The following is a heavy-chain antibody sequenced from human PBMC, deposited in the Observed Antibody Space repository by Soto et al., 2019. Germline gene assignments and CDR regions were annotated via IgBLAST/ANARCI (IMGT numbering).Heavy chain of an antibody. CDR3: ARDPRNYYGSGSYYHYYYYGMDV. CDR1: VDIFSSYA. Sequence: EASVKVSCKASVDIFSSYAISWVRQAPGQGLEWMGGIIPIFGTANYAQKFQGRVTITADESTSTAYMELSSLRSEDTAVYYCARDPRNYYGSGSYYHYYYYGMDVWGQGTTVTVYS. J-gene: IGHJ6*02. V-gene: IGHV1-69*13. D-gene: IGHD3-10*01. CDR2: IIPIFGTA.